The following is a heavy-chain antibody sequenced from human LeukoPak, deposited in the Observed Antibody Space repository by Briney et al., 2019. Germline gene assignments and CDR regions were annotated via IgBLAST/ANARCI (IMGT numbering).Heavy chain of an antibody. D-gene: IGHD3-10*01. V-gene: IGHV4-59*01. J-gene: IGHJ4*02. CDR1: GGSISSYY. Sequence: SETLSLTCTVSGGSISSYYWSWIRQPPGKGLEWIGYIYYSGSTNYNPSLKSRVTISVDTSKNQFSLKLSSVTAADTAVYHCARDREYGTFDYWGQGTLVTVSS. CDR3: ARDREYGTFDY. CDR2: IYYSGST.